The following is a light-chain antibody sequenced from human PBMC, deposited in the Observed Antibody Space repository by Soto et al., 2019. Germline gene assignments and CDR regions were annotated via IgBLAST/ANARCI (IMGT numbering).Light chain of an antibody. CDR1: QSVSNNY. J-gene: IGKJ5*01. V-gene: IGKV3-11*01. Sequence: DILLTQSTGTLSLSPGEIATLSCRAIQSVSNNYLAWYQQKPGQAPRLLIYDASNRATGIPARFSGSGSGTDFTLTISSLEPEDFAVYYCQQRSNWPPITFCQRTLLEV. CDR2: DAS. CDR3: QQRSNWPPIT.